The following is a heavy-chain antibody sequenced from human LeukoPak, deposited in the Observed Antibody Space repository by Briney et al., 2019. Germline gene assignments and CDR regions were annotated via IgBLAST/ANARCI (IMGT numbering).Heavy chain of an antibody. Sequence: ASVKVSCKASGYTFTGYYMHWVRQAPGQGLEWMGWINPNSGGTNYAQKLQGRVTMTTDTSTSTAYMELRSLRSDDTAVYYCARDRAAPYYYDSSGYYDYWGQGTLVTVSS. CDR2: INPNSGGT. J-gene: IGHJ4*02. CDR3: ARDRAAPYYYDSSGYYDY. D-gene: IGHD3-22*01. CDR1: GYTFTGYY. V-gene: IGHV1-2*02.